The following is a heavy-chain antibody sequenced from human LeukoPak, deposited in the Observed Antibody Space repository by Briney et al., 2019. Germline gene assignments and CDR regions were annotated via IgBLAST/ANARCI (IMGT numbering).Heavy chain of an antibody. CDR1: GFTFSSYA. D-gene: IGHD1-1*01. Sequence: GRSLRLSCAASGFTFSSYAMHWVRQAPGKGLEWVAVISYDGSNKYYADSVKGRFTISRDNSKNTLYLQMNSLRAEDTAVYYCARDLGEYTIGLPAHWGQGTLVTVSS. CDR2: ISYDGSNK. CDR3: ARDLGEYTIGLPAH. V-gene: IGHV3-30*04. J-gene: IGHJ4*02.